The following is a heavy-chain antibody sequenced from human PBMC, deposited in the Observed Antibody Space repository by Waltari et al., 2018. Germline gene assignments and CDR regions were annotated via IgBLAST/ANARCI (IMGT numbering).Heavy chain of an antibody. CDR1: GFTFSRYW. CDR3: ARVATKTYSSPVPGRPYYYGMDV. D-gene: IGHD3-22*01. V-gene: IGHV3-74*01. J-gene: IGHJ6*02. CDR2: MSSDGSST. Sequence: EEQLVESGGGLAQPGESLRLSCAASGFTFSRYWMDWVRQAPGKGLVWVSRMSSDGSSTTYADSVKGRFTLSRDNAKNTLYVQMNRLRAEDTAVYYCARVATKTYSSPVPGRPYYYGMDVWGQGTTVTVSS.